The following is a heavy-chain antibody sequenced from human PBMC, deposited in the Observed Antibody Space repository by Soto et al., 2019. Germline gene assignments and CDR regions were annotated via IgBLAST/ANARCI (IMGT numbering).Heavy chain of an antibody. CDR2: INAGNGNT. D-gene: IGHD6-6*01. J-gene: IGHJ2*01. CDR1: GYTFTSYA. V-gene: IGHV1-3*01. Sequence: ASVKVSCKASGYTFTSYAMHWVRQAPGQRLEWMGWINAGNGNTIYSQKFQGRVTITRDTSASTAYMELSSLRSEDTAVYYCASSQHSSSFWYFDLWGRGTLVTVSS. CDR3: ASSQHSSSFWYFDL.